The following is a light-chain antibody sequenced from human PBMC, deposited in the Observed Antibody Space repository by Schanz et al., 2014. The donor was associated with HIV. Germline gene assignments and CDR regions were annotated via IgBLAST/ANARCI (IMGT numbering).Light chain of an antibody. J-gene: IGKJ1*01. CDR1: QSISNTY. V-gene: IGKV3-20*01. Sequence: ETVLTQSPGSLSLSPGERATLSCRASQSISNTYLAWYQQKPGQAPRLLLYGASTRATAIPDRFSGSGSGTDFTLTISRLEPEDFAVYYCQQHATSPRPFGQGTKVEIK. CDR3: QQHATSPRP. CDR2: GAS.